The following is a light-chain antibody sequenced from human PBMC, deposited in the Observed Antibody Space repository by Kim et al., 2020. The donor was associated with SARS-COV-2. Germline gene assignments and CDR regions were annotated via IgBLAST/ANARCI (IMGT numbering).Light chain of an antibody. Sequence: EIMMTQSPSTLSLSPGERATLSCRASESVTTNLAWYQQRPGQAPRLLIYGASSRPSGIPARFSGSGSGTEFTLTISSLQSEDFAVYFCHQYNNWWTFGQGTKVDIK. CDR2: GAS. V-gene: IGKV3-15*01. J-gene: IGKJ1*01. CDR1: ESVTTN. CDR3: HQYNNWWT.